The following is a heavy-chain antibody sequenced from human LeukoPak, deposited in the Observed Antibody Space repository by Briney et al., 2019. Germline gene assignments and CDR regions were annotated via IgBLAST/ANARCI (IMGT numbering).Heavy chain of an antibody. V-gene: IGHV4-59*05. Sequence: SETLSLTCTVSGGSISGYYWTWIRQPPGKGLEWIGSIYYSGSTYYNPSLKSRVTISVDTSKNQFSLKLSSVTAADTAVYYCASVYSGSYFVDYWGQGTLVTVSS. CDR1: GGSISGYY. CDR3: ASVYSGSYFVDY. D-gene: IGHD1-26*01. J-gene: IGHJ4*02. CDR2: IYYSGST.